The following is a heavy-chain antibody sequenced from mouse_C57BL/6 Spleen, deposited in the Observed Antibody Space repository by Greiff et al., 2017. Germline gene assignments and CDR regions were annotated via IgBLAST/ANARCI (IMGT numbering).Heavy chain of an antibody. CDR2: IYPRSGNT. CDR1: GYTFTSYG. J-gene: IGHJ4*01. V-gene: IGHV1-81*01. CDR3: ARRDGYYEYYYAMDY. D-gene: IGHD2-3*01. Sequence: VQLQQSGAELARPGASVKLSCKASGYTFTSYGISWVKQRTGQGLEWIGEIYPRSGNTYYNEKFKGKATLTADKSSSTAYMELRSLTSEDSAVYVCARRDGYYEYYYAMDYWGQGTSVTVSS.